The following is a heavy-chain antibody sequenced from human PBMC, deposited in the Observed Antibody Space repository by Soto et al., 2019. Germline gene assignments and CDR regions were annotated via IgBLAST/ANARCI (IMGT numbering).Heavy chain of an antibody. CDR1: GGSISNYF. D-gene: IGHD5-12*01. CDR2: IFSSGST. V-gene: IGHV4-4*07. CDR3: ARNVASPGVSGSGGAFDI. Sequence: QVQLQESGPGLVKPSETLSLICTVSGGSISNYFWDWIRQPAGKGLEWIGRIFSSGSTNYNASLTRRVTMSVDTSKNQVSLKLTSMTAADTAVYYWARNVASPGVSGSGGAFDIWGQGAMVTVSS. J-gene: IGHJ3*02.